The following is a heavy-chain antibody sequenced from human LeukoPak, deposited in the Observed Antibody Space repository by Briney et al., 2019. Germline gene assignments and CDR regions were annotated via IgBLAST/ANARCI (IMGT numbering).Heavy chain of an antibody. CDR1: GGTFSNYA. CDR3: ARILLGRGLIVRGSGYYYGMDV. CDR2: IITNFGTT. J-gene: IGHJ6*02. D-gene: IGHD2/OR15-2a*01. Sequence: SVKVSCKASGGTFSNYAINWMRQAPGQGPEWLGGIITNFGTTNYAQKYQGRVTITADESTSTAYMELSSLRSEDTAVYYCARILLGRGLIVRGSGYYYGMDVWGQGTTVTVSS. V-gene: IGHV1-69*13.